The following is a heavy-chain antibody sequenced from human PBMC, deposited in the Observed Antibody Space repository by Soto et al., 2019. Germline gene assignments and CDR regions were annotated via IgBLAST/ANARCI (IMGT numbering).Heavy chain of an antibody. Sequence: EVQLVESGGGLVKPGGSLRLSCAASGFTFSNAWMNWVRQAPGKGLEWVGRIKSKTDGGTTDYAAPVKGRFTISRDDSNNTLYLQMNSLKTEDTAVYYSTTVIELIAAAGYFDYWGQGTLVTVSS. CDR1: GFTFSNAW. CDR3: TTVIELIAAAGYFDY. J-gene: IGHJ4*02. V-gene: IGHV3-15*07. D-gene: IGHD6-13*01. CDR2: IKSKTDGGTT.